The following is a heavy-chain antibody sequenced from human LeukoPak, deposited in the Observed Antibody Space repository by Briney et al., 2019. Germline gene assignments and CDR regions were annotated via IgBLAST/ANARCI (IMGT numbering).Heavy chain of an antibody. Sequence: SETLSLTCAVYGGSFSGYYWSWIRQPPGKGLEWIGEINHSGSTNYNPSLKSRVTISVDTSKNQFSLKLSSVTAADTAVYYCARQKNHDYVWGSYRPNFDYWGQGTLVTVSS. CDR3: ARQKNHDYVWGSYRPNFDY. V-gene: IGHV4-34*01. J-gene: IGHJ4*02. CDR1: GGSFSGYY. CDR2: INHSGST. D-gene: IGHD3-16*02.